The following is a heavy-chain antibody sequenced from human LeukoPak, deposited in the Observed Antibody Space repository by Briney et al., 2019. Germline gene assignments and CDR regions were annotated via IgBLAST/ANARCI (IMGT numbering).Heavy chain of an antibody. CDR3: ARKAVGETSNYFDY. Sequence: GGSLRLSCAASGFTFSSYAMSWVRQAPGKGLEWVSAISGSGGSTYYADSVKGRFTTSRDNSKNTLYLQMNSLRAEDTAVYYCARKAVGETSNYFDYWGQGSLVTVSS. D-gene: IGHD1-26*01. J-gene: IGHJ4*02. V-gene: IGHV3-23*01. CDR1: GFTFSSYA. CDR2: ISGSGGST.